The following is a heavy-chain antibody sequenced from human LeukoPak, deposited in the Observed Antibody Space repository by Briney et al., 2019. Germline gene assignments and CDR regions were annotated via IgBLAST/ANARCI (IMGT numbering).Heavy chain of an antibody. V-gene: IGHV3-66*01. CDR3: ARDTWNDVFDY. J-gene: IGHJ4*02. Sequence: GGSLRLSCAASGFTVSSNYMSWVRQAPGKGLEWVSVIYSGGNTYYADSVKGRFTISRDNSKNTLYLQMNGLRAEDTAVYYCARDTWNDVFDYWGQGTLVTVSS. CDR1: GFTVSSNY. CDR2: IYSGGNT. D-gene: IGHD1-1*01.